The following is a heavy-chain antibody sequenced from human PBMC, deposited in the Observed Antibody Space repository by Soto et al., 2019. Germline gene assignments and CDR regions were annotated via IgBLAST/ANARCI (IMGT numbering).Heavy chain of an antibody. J-gene: IGHJ5*02. CDR2: IDSSGEK. V-gene: IGHV2-26*01. CDR3: ARRHLAVAVSPWFDP. CDR1: GLSITDSEMG. D-gene: IGHD6-19*01. Sequence: QVTLKESGPLLVKPTETLTLRCTVSGLSITDSEMGVSWIRQPPGQPLEWLAHIDSSGEKSYRTFLKSRHAISKASSKSQIVLPMTNMDPADTATYYCARRHLAVAVSPWFDPWGQGIPVTVSS.